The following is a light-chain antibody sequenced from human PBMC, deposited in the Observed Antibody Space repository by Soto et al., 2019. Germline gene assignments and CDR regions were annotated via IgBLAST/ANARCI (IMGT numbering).Light chain of an antibody. V-gene: IGLV2-8*01. CDR2: EVS. J-gene: IGLJ1*01. Sequence: QSVLTQPPSAPGSAGQSVTISCTITSSEDVGYNYVSWYQHHPGKAPKLTIYEVSKRPSGVPDRFSGSKSGKTASLTVSGLQAEDEADYYCSSYAGSNTPYVFGTGTKVTVL. CDR1: SSEDVGYNY. CDR3: SSYAGSNTPYV.